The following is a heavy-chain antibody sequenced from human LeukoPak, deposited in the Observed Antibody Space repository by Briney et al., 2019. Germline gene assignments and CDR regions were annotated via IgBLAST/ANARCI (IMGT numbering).Heavy chain of an antibody. V-gene: IGHV3-48*03. D-gene: IGHD3-22*01. Sequence: GGSLRLSCAASGFTFSTYEMNWVRQAPGKGLEWVSYISTSGSTIYYADSVKGRFTISRDNARNSLYLQMNSLRADDTAVYYCARDDNYDHGTTDYWGQGTLVTVSS. CDR1: GFTFSTYE. J-gene: IGHJ4*02. CDR3: ARDDNYDHGTTDY. CDR2: ISTSGSTI.